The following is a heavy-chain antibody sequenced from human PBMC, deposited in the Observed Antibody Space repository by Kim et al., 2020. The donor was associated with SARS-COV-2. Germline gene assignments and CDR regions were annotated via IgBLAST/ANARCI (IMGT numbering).Heavy chain of an antibody. CDR1: GGSFSGYF. CDR3: ARGVYGDYYWFDP. J-gene: IGHJ5*02. Sequence: SETLSLTCAVYGGSFSGYFWSWIRQPPGKGLEWIGEINHSGSTNYNPSLKSRVTISVDTSKNQFSLKLRSVTAADTAMYYCARGVYGDYYWFDPWGQGTLVTVSS. CDR2: INHSGST. D-gene: IGHD4-17*01. V-gene: IGHV4-34*01.